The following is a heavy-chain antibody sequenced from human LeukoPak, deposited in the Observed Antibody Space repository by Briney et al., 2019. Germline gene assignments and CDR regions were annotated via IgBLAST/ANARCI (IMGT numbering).Heavy chain of an antibody. D-gene: IGHD3-22*01. J-gene: IGHJ4*02. Sequence: GGSLRLSCAASGFTVSSNYMNWVRQAPGKGLEWVSAISGSGGSTYYADSVKGRFTISRDNSKNTLYLQMNSLRAEDTAVYYCAPLGSSGYHFDYWGQGTLVTVSS. CDR1: GFTVSSNY. CDR2: ISGSGGST. V-gene: IGHV3-23*01. CDR3: APLGSSGYHFDY.